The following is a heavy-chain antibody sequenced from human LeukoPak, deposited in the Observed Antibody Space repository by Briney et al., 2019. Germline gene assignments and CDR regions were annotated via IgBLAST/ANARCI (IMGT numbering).Heavy chain of an antibody. Sequence: GASVKVSCKASGYAFTTYYIHWVRQAPGQGLERLGIINPRGGSTNYAHNFQGRVTMTRDTSTSTVYMDLSSLRSDDTAVYYCARDPSGDFWSGPGSWGQGTLVTVSS. CDR3: ARDPSGDFWSGPGS. V-gene: IGHV1-46*01. D-gene: IGHD3-3*01. J-gene: IGHJ5*02. CDR1: GYAFTTYY. CDR2: INPRGGST.